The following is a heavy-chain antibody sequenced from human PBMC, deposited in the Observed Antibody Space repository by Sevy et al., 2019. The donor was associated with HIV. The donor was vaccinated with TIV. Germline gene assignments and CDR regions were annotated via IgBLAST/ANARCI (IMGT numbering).Heavy chain of an antibody. CDR1: GGTFKTYG. J-gene: IGHJ4*02. CDR2: IIPILGTT. V-gene: IGHV1-69*13. Sequence: ASVKVSCKASGGTFKTYGFSWVRQAPGQGPEWVGGIIPILGTTNYAQKFQDRVTISADEYTKTVHMELRNLRSEDTGVYYCARGGGNGWYYFDYWGQETLVTVSS. D-gene: IGHD6-19*01. CDR3: ARGGGNGWYYFDY.